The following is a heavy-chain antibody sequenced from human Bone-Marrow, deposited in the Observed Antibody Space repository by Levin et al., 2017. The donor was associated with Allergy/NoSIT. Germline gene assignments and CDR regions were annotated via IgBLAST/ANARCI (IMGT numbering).Heavy chain of an antibody. CDR3: VNDRLTQVQGTLIDP. CDR2: ISGGGGST. D-gene: IGHD3-10*01. CDR1: GFTFSSYA. V-gene: IGHV3-23*01. J-gene: IGHJ5*02. Sequence: HPGGSLRLSCAGSGFTFSSYAMSWVRQAPGKGLEWVSGISGGGGSTYYADSVKGRFTLSRDNSKNTPYLQMNSLRAEDTAVYYCVNDRLTQVQGTLIDPWGQGTLVTVSS.